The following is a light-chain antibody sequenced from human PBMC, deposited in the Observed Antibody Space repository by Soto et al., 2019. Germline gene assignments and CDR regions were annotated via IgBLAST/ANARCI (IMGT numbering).Light chain of an antibody. CDR3: QQYNSYSGT. J-gene: IGKJ1*01. CDR1: QSISSW. CDR2: DAS. Sequence: DIQMTQSPSTLSASVGDRVTITCRASQSISSWLAWYQQKPGKAPKLLIYDASSLESGVPSRFSGSGFGTEFTLTISSLQPDDFATYYCQQYNSYSGTFGQGTKLDIK. V-gene: IGKV1-5*01.